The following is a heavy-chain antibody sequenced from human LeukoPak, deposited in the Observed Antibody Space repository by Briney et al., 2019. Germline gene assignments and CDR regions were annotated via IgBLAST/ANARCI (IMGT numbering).Heavy chain of an antibody. D-gene: IGHD6-13*01. V-gene: IGHV3-23*01. Sequence: PGGSLRLSCAASGFTFSSYAMSWVRQAPGKGLEWVSAISGSGGSTYYADSVKGRFTISRDNSKNTLYLQMNSLRAEDTAVYYCAKGGRREISSSWYLLDYWGQGTLVTVSS. CDR2: ISGSGGST. CDR3: AKGGRREISSSWYLLDY. CDR1: GFTFSSYA. J-gene: IGHJ4*02.